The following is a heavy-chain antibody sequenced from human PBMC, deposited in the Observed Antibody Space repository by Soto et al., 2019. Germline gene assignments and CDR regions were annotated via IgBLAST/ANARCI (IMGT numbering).Heavy chain of an antibody. CDR1: GLTVSSNY. Sequence: GGSLRLSCAASGLTVSSNYMSWVRQAPGKGLEWVSIFYSGGTTYYPDSVKGRFTISRDNSKNTLYLQMNSLRAEDTAVYYCERTIVATTYDAFDIWGQGTMVTVSS. CDR3: ERTIVATTYDAFDI. CDR2: FYSGGTT. D-gene: IGHD5-12*01. V-gene: IGHV3-66*01. J-gene: IGHJ3*02.